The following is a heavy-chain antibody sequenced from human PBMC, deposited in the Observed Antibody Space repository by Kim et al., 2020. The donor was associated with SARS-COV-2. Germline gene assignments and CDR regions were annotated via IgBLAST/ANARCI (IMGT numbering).Heavy chain of an antibody. V-gene: IGHV4-34*01. Sequence: YNRSLKSRVTISVDTSKNQFSLKLSSVTAADTAVYYCARRIAARPRFMDVWGQGTTVTVSS. CDR3: ARRIAARPRFMDV. J-gene: IGHJ6*02. D-gene: IGHD6-6*01.